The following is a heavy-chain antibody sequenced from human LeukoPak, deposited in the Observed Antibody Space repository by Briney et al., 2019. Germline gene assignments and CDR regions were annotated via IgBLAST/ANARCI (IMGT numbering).Heavy chain of an antibody. CDR1: GFTFSDYY. J-gene: IGHJ5*02. CDR3: ARQGNNWFDP. CDR2: ISSSSNYT. Sequence: GGSLRLSCAASGFTFSDYYMSWIRQAPEEGLEWVSYISSSSNYTNYADSVKGRFTISRDNAKNSLSLQMNSLTAEDTAVYYCARQGNNWFDPWGQGTLVTVSS. V-gene: IGHV3-11*06.